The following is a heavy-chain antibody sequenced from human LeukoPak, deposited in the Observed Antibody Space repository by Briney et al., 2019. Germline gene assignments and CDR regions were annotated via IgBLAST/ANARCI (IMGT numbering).Heavy chain of an antibody. D-gene: IGHD3-22*01. CDR1: GGSISSYY. CDR3: ARLYGQYDSSGYYSPFDY. Sequence: SETLSLTCTVSGGSISSYYWSWIRQPPGKGLEWIGCIYYSGSTNYNPSLKSRVTISVDTSKNQFSLKLSSVTAADTAVYYCARLYGQYDSSGYYSPFDYWGQGTLVTVSS. CDR2: IYYSGST. V-gene: IGHV4-59*08. J-gene: IGHJ4*02.